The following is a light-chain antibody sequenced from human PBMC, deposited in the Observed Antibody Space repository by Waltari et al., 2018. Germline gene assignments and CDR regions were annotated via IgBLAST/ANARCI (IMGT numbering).Light chain of an antibody. Sequence: EIVLTQSPATLSLSPGERATLSCRASQSVSVYLAWYQQKPGQAPRLLIFDASSRATGIPARFSGSGSGTDFTLTISSLEPEDFAVYYCQQYGNSPPYNFGPGTRLEI. CDR3: QQYGNSPPYN. J-gene: IGKJ2*01. CDR2: DAS. V-gene: IGKV3-11*01. CDR1: QSVSVY.